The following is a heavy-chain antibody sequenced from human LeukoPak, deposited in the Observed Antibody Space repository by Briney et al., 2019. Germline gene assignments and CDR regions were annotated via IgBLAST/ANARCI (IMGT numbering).Heavy chain of an antibody. V-gene: IGHV1-69*04. J-gene: IGHJ5*02. CDR3: ARDWAYSSSWFDP. D-gene: IGHD6-13*01. Sequence: GASVKVSCKASGGTFSSYTISWVRQAPGQGLEWMGRIIPILGMANYAQKFQGRVTITADKSTSTAYMELSSLRSEDTAVYYCARDWAYSSSWFDPWGQGTLVTVSS. CDR2: IIPILGMA. CDR1: GGTFSSYT.